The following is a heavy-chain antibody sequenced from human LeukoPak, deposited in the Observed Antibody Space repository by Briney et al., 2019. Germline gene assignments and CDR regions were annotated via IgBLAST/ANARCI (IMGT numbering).Heavy chain of an antibody. J-gene: IGHJ5*02. CDR3: AREMGGEYGSGTFYDL. D-gene: IGHD3-10*01. Sequence: GGSLRLSCAASNFVFSDYYMSWVRQAPGKGLQWVSYISSGGDSIYYADSVRGRFTISRDNAKNSLYLQMDRLRADDTAVYYCAREMGGEYGSGTFYDLWGQGNMVTVSS. CDR1: NFVFSDYY. CDR2: ISSGGDSI. V-gene: IGHV3-11*01.